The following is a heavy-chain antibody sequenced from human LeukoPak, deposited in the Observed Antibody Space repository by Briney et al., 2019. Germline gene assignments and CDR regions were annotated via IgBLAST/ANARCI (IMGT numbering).Heavy chain of an antibody. J-gene: IGHJ6*03. CDR1: GGSTSSHY. D-gene: IGHD3-3*01. CDR3: ARLDKYYDFWSGEHYYYMDV. Sequence: SETLSLTCTVSGGSTSSHYWSWIRQPPGKGLEWIGYNYYSGSTYYNPSLKSRVTISADTSKNQFSLKLSSVTAADTAVYYCARLDKYYDFWSGEHYYYMDVWGKGTTVTVSS. CDR2: NYYSGST. V-gene: IGHV4-59*08.